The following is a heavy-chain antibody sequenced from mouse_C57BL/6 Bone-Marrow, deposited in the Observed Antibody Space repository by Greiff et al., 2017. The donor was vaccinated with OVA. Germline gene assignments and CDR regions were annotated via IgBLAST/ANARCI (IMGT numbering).Heavy chain of an antibody. Sequence: VKLQQPGAELVKPGASVKMSCKASGYTFTSYWITWVKQRPGQGLEWIGDIYPGSGSTNYNEKFKSKATLTVDTSSSTAYMQLSSLTSEDSAVYYCAREGGGWLLPYWYFDVWGTGTTVTVSS. CDR1: GYTFTSYW. J-gene: IGHJ1*03. V-gene: IGHV1-55*01. D-gene: IGHD2-3*01. CDR2: IYPGSGST. CDR3: AREGGGWLLPYWYFDV.